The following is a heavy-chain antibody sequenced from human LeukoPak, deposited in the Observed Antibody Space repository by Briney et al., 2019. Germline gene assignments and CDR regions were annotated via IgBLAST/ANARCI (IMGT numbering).Heavy chain of an antibody. J-gene: IGHJ4*02. CDR2: ISNSGST. D-gene: IGHD1-26*01. Sequence: SETLSLTCTVSGGSISSYYWSWIRQPPGKGLEWIGYISNSGSTSYNPSLKSRVTISVDTSKNQFSLKLTSVTAADTAVYYCARIVGATGYYFDYWGQGTLVTVSS. CDR1: GGSISSYY. V-gene: IGHV4-59*12. CDR3: ARIVGATGYYFDY.